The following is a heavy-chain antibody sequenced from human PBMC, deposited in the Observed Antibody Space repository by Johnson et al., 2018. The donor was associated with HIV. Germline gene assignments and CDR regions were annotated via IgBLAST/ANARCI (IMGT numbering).Heavy chain of an antibody. CDR3: ARSVWYLSYAFDI. V-gene: IGHV3-11*04. CDR1: GFTFSDYY. Sequence: QVQLVESGGGLVNPGGSLRLSCITSGFTFSDYYMSWVRHSPGRGLECVSYIGTSDSTTYYADSVKGRFSISRDNAKNSLYLQMYSLRAEDTAVYYCARSVWYLSYAFDIWGQGTMVTVSS. CDR2: IGTSDSTT. D-gene: IGHD6-19*01. J-gene: IGHJ3*02.